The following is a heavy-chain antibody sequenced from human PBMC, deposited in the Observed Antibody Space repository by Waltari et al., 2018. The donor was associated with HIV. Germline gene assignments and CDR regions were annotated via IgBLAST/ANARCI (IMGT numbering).Heavy chain of an antibody. CDR2: IYYSGIT. D-gene: IGHD4-17*01. Sequence: QVQLQESGPGLVKPSETLSLTCTVSGGSISSYYWSWIRQPPGKGLVWIGYIYYSGITNNNPSRKSRVTISVDTSKNQFSLKLSSVTAADTAVYYCARVDYGPNPYGMDVWGQGTTVTVSS. CDR1: GGSISSYY. CDR3: ARVDYGPNPYGMDV. V-gene: IGHV4-59*01. J-gene: IGHJ6*02.